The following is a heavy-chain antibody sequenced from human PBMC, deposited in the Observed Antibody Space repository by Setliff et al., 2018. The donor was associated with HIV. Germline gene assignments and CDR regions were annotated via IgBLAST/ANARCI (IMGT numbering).Heavy chain of an antibody. CDR1: GFTFSNYA. CDR3: AKGLAASGLGYFDS. V-gene: IGHV3-23*01. Sequence: GGSLRLSCAASGFTFSNYAMSWVRQAPGEGLEWVSAILSTGERTFYADSVKGRFTISRDNSKNTVYLQMNSLRAEDTAEYYCAKGLAASGLGYFDSWGRGILVTVSS. J-gene: IGHJ4*02. CDR2: ILSTGERT. D-gene: IGHD3-22*01.